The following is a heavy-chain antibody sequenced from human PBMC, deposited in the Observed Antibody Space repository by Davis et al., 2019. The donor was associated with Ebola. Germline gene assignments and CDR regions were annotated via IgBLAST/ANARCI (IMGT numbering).Heavy chain of an antibody. CDR2: IDPGDSYV. D-gene: IGHD2-21*02. CDR3: ARHECVADCSEFDF. J-gene: IGHJ4*02. V-gene: IGHV5-10-1*01. Sequence: RESLKISCQASGYTFARYWISWVRQRPGKGLEWMGKIDPGDSYVKYSPSFQGHVTFSADRSTSVVYLQWTSLEASDTATYYCARHECVADCSEFDFWGQGTRVTVSS. CDR1: GYTFARYW.